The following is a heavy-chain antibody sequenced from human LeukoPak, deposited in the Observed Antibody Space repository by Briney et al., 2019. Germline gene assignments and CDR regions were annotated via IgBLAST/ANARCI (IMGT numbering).Heavy chain of an antibody. CDR3: ARASFDH. J-gene: IGHJ4*02. CDR1: GYTFVTYG. CDR2: ISTYNGNT. V-gene: IGHV1-18*01. Sequence: ASVTVSCKASGYTFVTYGINWVRQAPGQGPEWIGRISTYNGNTKYALKFQDRVTLTRDTSTTTAYMELRSLTSDDRAVYYCARASFDHWGQGTLVIVSS.